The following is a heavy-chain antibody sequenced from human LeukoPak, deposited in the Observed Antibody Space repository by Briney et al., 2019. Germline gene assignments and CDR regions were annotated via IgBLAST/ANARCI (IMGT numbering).Heavy chain of an antibody. CDR2: IYSGGST. V-gene: IGHV3-53*01. Sequence: GGSLRLSCAASGLSVSSVYMSWVRQAPGKGLEWVSVIYSGGSTYYADSVRGRFTISRDNSKNTLYLQMNSLRVEDTAVYYCARDMGFGDLMGYWGQGTLVTVSS. CDR3: ARDMGFGDLMGY. J-gene: IGHJ4*02. CDR1: GLSVSSVY. D-gene: IGHD3-10*01.